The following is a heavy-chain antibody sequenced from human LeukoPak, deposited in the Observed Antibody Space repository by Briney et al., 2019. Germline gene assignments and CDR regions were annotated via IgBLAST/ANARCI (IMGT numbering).Heavy chain of an antibody. J-gene: IGHJ4*02. Sequence: GGSLRLSCAASGFAVSSNYMSWVRQAPGKGLEWVSVIYSGGSTYYADSVKGRFTISRDNSKNTLYLQMNSLRAEDTAVYYCAASSGWYLFDYWGQGTLVTVSS. CDR2: IYSGGST. CDR3: AASSGWYLFDY. CDR1: GFAVSSNY. V-gene: IGHV3-66*01. D-gene: IGHD6-19*01.